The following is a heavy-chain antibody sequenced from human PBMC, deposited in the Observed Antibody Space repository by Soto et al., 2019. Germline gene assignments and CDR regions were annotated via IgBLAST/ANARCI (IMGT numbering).Heavy chain of an antibody. D-gene: IGHD1-20*01. V-gene: IGHV2-5*02. CDR1: GFSLSTSGVG. J-gene: IGHJ5*02. Sequence: QITLKESGPTLVKPTQTLTLTCTFSGFSLSTSGVGVGWIRQPPGKALEWLAVIYWDDDKRYSPSLNSRLTISKDTSRYQVVVTMTNMDPVDTATYFCAHRRPWSSNWNSGWFDPWGQGTLVTVSS. CDR2: IYWDDDK. CDR3: AHRRPWSSNWNSGWFDP.